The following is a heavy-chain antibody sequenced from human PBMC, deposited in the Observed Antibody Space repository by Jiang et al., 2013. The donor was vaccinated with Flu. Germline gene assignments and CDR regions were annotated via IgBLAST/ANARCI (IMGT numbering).Heavy chain of an antibody. D-gene: IGHD1-26*01. CDR1: GFTFSRND. CDR3: ARVDPYSAGGAFDI. V-gene: IGHV3-30-3*01. CDR2: VSYDANNQ. J-gene: IGHJ3*02. Sequence: VQLVESGGGVVQPGRSLRLSCAASGFTFSRNDMHWVRQAPGRGLEWVAIVSYDANNQFYADSVKGRFTISRDNSKNTLYLQINSLRAEDTAVYYCARVDPYSAGGAFDIWGQGTWSPSLQ.